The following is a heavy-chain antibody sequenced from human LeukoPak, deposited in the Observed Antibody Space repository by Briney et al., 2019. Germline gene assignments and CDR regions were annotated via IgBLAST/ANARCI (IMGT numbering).Heavy chain of an antibody. CDR3: AKDQWSFSYFDY. J-gene: IGHJ4*02. V-gene: IGHV3-23*01. Sequence: PGGSLRLSCAASGFTFSDYYMSWICQAPGKGLEWVSDISGSGISTYYADSVKGRFTISRDNSKNTLYLQMNSLRAEDTAVYYCAKDQWSFSYFDYWGQGTLVTVSS. CDR1: GFTFSDYY. D-gene: IGHD1-26*01. CDR2: ISGSGIST.